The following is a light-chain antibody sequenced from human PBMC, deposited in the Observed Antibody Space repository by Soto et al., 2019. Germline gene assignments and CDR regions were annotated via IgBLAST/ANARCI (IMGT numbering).Light chain of an antibody. CDR3: QQTNTSPLT. V-gene: IGKV1-39*01. J-gene: IGKJ1*01. CDR2: TTS. Sequence: IQMTQSPPSLSASVGDSVTITCRSSQTINNYLNWYQQKPVQAPQLLIHTTSTLQSGAPSRFSGSGSGTDYTLTINSLQPEDFATYYCQQTNTSPLTFXQGTKV. CDR1: QTINNY.